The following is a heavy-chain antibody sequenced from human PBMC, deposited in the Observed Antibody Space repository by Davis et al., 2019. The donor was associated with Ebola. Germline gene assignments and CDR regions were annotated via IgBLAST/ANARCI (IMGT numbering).Heavy chain of an antibody. J-gene: IGHJ6*02. Sequence: AASVKVSCKASGGTFSSYAISWVRQAPGQGLEWMGGIIPIFGTANYAQKFQGRVTITADESTSTAYMELSSLRSEDTAVYYCTRGAPYFMDVWGQGTTVTVSS. CDR2: IIPIFGTA. CDR3: TRGAPYFMDV. CDR1: GGTFSSYA. V-gene: IGHV1-69*13. D-gene: IGHD2/OR15-2a*01.